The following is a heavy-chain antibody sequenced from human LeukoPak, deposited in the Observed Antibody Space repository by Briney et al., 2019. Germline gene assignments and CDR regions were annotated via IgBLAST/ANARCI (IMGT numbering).Heavy chain of an antibody. D-gene: IGHD2-21*01. J-gene: IGHJ4*02. Sequence: GGSLRLSYAASGFSVSGKFMSWVRQAPGKGLEWVSIIHYDGKIRYAGSVGGRFTIYRDDSENTLFLQMNSLRVDDTAVYFCASGDGYLQPYWGQGTLVTVSS. CDR1: GFSVSGKF. CDR3: ASGDGYLQPY. V-gene: IGHV3-53*01. CDR2: IHYDGKI.